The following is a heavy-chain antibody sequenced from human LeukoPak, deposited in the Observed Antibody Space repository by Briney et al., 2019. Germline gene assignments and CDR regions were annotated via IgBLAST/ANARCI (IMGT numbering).Heavy chain of an antibody. CDR3: AREGGISAADLDY. CDR2: ISGSGGTT. D-gene: IGHD6-13*01. V-gene: IGHV3-23*01. J-gene: IGHJ4*02. CDR1: GFTFSTYA. Sequence: PGGSLRLSCAASGFTFSTYAMTWVRQAPGKGLEWVSAISGSGGTTYYADSVKGRYTISRDNSKNTLYLQMNSLRAEDTAVYYCAREGGISAADLDYWGQGTLVTVSS.